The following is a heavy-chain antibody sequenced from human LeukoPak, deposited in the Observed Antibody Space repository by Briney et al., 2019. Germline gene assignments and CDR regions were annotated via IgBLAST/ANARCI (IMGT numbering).Heavy chain of an antibody. D-gene: IGHD6-13*01. V-gene: IGHV3-30*04. Sequence: GGSLRLSCAASGFTFSSYAMHWVRQAPGKGLEWVAVISYDGSNKYYADSVKSRFTISRDNSKNTLYLQMNSLRAEDTAVYYCARDSPVYSSSWYYYYYYMDVWGKGTTVTVSS. CDR1: GFTFSSYA. CDR2: ISYDGSNK. CDR3: ARDSPVYSSSWYYYYYYMDV. J-gene: IGHJ6*03.